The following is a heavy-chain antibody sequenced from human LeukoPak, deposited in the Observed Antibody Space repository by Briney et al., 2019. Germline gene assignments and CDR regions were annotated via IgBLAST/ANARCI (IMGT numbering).Heavy chain of an antibody. J-gene: IGHJ4*02. CDR1: GFTFSSYG. V-gene: IGHV3-30*18. Sequence: GGSLRPSCAASGFTFSSYGMHWVRQAPGKGLEWVAVISYDGSNKYYADSVKGRFTISRDNSKNTLYLQMNSLRAEDTAVYYCAKDLGVATIGVPVTWGQGTLVTVSS. D-gene: IGHD5-12*01. CDR3: AKDLGVATIGVPVT. CDR2: ISYDGSNK.